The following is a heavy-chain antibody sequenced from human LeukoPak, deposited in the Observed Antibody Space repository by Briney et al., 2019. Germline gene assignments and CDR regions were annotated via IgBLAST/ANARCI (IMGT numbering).Heavy chain of an antibody. CDR1: GGSFSGYY. Sequence: PSETLSLTCAVYGGSFSGYYWSWIRQPPGKGLEWIGEINHSGSTNYNPSLKSRVTISEDTSKNQFSLKLSSVTAADTAVYYCARSRPAICSSNSCYRRWFDPWGQGTLVTVSS. D-gene: IGHD2-2*01. CDR3: ARSRPAICSSNSCYRRWFDP. J-gene: IGHJ5*02. V-gene: IGHV4-34*01. CDR2: INHSGST.